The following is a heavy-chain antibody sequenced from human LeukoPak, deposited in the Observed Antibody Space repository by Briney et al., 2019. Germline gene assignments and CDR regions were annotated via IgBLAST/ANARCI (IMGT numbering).Heavy chain of an antibody. CDR3: ARDDYYDSSGSTPPESIDY. D-gene: IGHD3-22*01. CDR2: ISSNGGST. V-gene: IGHV3-64*01. Sequence: GGSLRLSCAASGFTFSSYAMHWVRQAPGKGLEYVSAISSNGGSTYYANSVKGRFTISRDNSKNTLYLQMGSLRAEDMAVYYCARDDYYDSSGSTPPESIDYWGQGTLVTVSS. CDR1: GFTFSSYA. J-gene: IGHJ4*02.